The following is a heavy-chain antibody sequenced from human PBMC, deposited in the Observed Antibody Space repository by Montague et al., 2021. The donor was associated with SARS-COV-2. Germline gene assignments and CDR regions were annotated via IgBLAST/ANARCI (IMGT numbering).Heavy chain of an antibody. Sequence: PALVKPTQTLTLTCTFSGFSLNTSGVCVSWIRQPPGKALEWLALIYWDDDKRYSTSLKSRLTISKDTSKNQVVLTMTNMDPVDTATYFCAHKEGGFWSGSFDYWGQGTLVTVSS. V-gene: IGHV2-5*08. CDR1: GFSLNTSGVC. CDR3: AHKEGGFWSGSFDY. J-gene: IGHJ4*02. CDR2: IYWDDDK. D-gene: IGHD3-3*01.